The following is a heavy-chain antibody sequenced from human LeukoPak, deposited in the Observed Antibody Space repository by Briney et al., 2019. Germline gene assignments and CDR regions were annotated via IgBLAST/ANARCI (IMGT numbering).Heavy chain of an antibody. CDR3: ARGGGLDV. Sequence: RGSLRLSCEGSAFIFSGHWMNWVRQTPGKGLEWVASIKEDGSERQYVDSVKGRFTISRDNAKNSLYLQMSNLRAEDTAVYFCARGGGLDVWGQGATVTVSS. V-gene: IGHV3-7*03. CDR2: IKEDGSER. D-gene: IGHD3-16*01. CDR1: AFIFSGHW. J-gene: IGHJ6*02.